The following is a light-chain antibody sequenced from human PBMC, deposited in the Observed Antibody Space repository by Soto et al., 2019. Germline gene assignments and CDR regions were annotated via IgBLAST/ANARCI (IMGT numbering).Light chain of an antibody. CDR1: QSISSW. J-gene: IGKJ1*01. Sequence: DIQLTQSPSTLSASVGDRVTITCRASQSISSWLAWYQQKPGKAPDLLISDASRLESGVPSRFSGGGSGTEFTLTISDLQPDDFATYFCQQFKSGTWTFGQGTKVEVK. CDR3: QQFKSGTWT. V-gene: IGKV1-5*01. CDR2: DAS.